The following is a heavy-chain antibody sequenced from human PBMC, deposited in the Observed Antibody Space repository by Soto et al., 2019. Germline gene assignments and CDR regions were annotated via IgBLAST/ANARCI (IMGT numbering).Heavy chain of an antibody. J-gene: IGHJ6*02. CDR2: IYYSGST. V-gene: IGHV4-31*03. CDR3: ARAAIMDQHEVGYYYYYGMDV. CDR1: GGSISSGGYY. Sequence: QVQLQESGPGLVKPSQTLSLTCTVSGGSISSGGYYWSWIRQHPGKGLEWIGYIYYSGSTYYNPSLKSRVTISVDTSKNQFSLKLSSVTAADTAVYYCARAAIMDQHEVGYYYYYGMDVLGQGTTVTVSS. D-gene: IGHD2-2*01.